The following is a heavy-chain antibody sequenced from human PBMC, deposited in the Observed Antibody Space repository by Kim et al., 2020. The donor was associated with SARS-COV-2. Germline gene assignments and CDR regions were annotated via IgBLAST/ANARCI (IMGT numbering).Heavy chain of an antibody. V-gene: IGHV4-34*01. CDR3: ASLFGTVTTSDHYYGMDV. J-gene: IGHJ6*02. Sequence: SETLSLTCAVYGGSFSGYYWSWIRQPPGKGLEWIGEINHSGSTNYNPSLKSRVTISVDTSKNQFSLKLSSVTAADTAVYYCASLFGTVTTSDHYYGMDVWGQGTTVTVSS. D-gene: IGHD4-17*01. CDR2: INHSGST. CDR1: GGSFSGYY.